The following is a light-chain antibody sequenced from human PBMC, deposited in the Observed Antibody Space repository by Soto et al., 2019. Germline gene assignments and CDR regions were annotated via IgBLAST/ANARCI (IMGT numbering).Light chain of an antibody. V-gene: IGLV8-61*01. CDR2: STN. CDR1: SGSVSTSYY. Sequence: QTVVTQEPSFSVSPGRTVTLTCGLSSGSVSTSYYPSWYQLTPGQAPRTLIYSTNTRSSGVPNRFSGSILENKAALTITGAQADDASDYYCVLYMGTGISVFGGGTKLTV. J-gene: IGLJ3*02. CDR3: VLYMGTGISV.